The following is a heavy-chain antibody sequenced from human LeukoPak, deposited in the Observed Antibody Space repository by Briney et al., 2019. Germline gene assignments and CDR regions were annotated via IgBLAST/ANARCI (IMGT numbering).Heavy chain of an antibody. CDR1: GDSISSGSYY. CDR2: FYTTGST. Sequence: SQTLSLTCTVSGDSISSGSYYWSWIRQPAGKGLEWIGRFYTTGSTNYNPSLKSRVTISVDTSKNQFSLKLSSVTAADTAVYYCARDREQQGNNWFDPWGQGTLVTVSS. J-gene: IGHJ5*02. D-gene: IGHD6-13*01. CDR3: ARDREQQGNNWFDP. V-gene: IGHV4-61*02.